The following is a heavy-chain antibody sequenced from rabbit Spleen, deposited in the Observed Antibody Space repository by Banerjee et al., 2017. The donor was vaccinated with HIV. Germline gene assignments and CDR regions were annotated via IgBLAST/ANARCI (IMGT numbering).Heavy chain of an antibody. V-gene: IGHV1S45*01. J-gene: IGHJ4*01. CDR1: GFSFSSSYD. D-gene: IGHD6-1*01. Sequence: QEQLVESGGGLVKPGASLTLTCTASGFSFSSSYDMSWVRQAPGKGLEWIGFIYTGNGKNYYASWAKGRFTISKTSSTTVTLQLTSLTAADTATYFCARYVHSNDVYDLWGPGTLVPS. CDR2: IYTGNGKN. CDR3: ARYVHSNDVYDL.